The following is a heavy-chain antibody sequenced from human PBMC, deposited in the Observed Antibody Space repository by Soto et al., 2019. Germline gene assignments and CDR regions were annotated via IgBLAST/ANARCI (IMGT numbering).Heavy chain of an antibody. D-gene: IGHD6-13*01. J-gene: IGHJ4*02. CDR2: IYYSGST. V-gene: IGHV4-59*01. Sequence: SEPLSLTCTVSGGSISNFYWSWIRQPQGKGLEWIGYIYYSGSTNYNPSLKSRVTISVDTSKNQFSLKLSSVTAADTAVYYCARVPGYSSSWYFLDYWGQGTLVTVSS. CDR3: ARVPGYSSSWYFLDY. CDR1: GGSISNFY.